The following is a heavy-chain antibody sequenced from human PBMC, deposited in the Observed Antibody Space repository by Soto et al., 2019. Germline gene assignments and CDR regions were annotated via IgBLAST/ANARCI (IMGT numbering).Heavy chain of an antibody. CDR3: AREIMGTIDAFDI. CDR2: TYYRSKWYN. CDR1: GDSVSSNSVA. J-gene: IGHJ3*02. V-gene: IGHV6-1*01. Sequence: PSQTLSLTCAISGDSVSSNSVAWSWIRQSPSRGLEWLGRTYYRSKWYNDYAESVKSRITINPDTSKNQFSLQLSSVTPEDTAMYYCAREIMGTIDAFDIWGQGTMVTVSS. D-gene: IGHD1-26*01.